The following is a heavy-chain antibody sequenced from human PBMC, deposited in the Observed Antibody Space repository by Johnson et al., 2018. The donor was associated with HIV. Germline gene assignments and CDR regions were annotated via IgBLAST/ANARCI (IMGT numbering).Heavy chain of an antibody. CDR2: IKSNTDGGTT. Sequence: VQLVESGGGLVKPGGSLRVSCAASGFTFTHAWMSWVRQAPGKGLEWVGRIKSNTDGGTTDYAAPVKGRFTISRDDSKNTLYLQMNSLRAEDTAVYYCAKEASRAARPNAFDIWGQGTMVTVSS. CDR1: GFTFTHAW. J-gene: IGHJ3*02. V-gene: IGHV3-15*01. D-gene: IGHD6-6*01. CDR3: AKEASRAARPNAFDI.